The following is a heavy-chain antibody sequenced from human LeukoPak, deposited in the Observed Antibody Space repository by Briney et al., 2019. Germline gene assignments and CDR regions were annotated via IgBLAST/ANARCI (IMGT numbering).Heavy chain of an antibody. V-gene: IGHV4-39*01. CDR1: GDSISTSSFY. D-gene: IGHD3-22*01. CDR3: ARSYYYDYRQIDY. J-gene: IGHJ4*02. CDR2: IYYSGIT. Sequence: SGTLSLTCTVSGDSISTSSFYWGWIRQPPGKGLEWLGSIYYSGITHYNPSLKSRVTISVDTSKNQFSLHLYSVTAADTAVFYCARSYYYDYRQIDYWGQGTLVTDPS.